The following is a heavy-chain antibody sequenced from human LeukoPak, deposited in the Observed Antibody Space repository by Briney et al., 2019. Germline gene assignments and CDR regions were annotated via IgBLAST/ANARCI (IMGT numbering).Heavy chain of an antibody. CDR2: IYYSGST. Sequence: SETLSLTCTVSGGSISSSSYYWGWIRQPPGKGLEWIGSIYYSGSTYYNPSLKSRVTISVDTSKNQFSLKLSSVTAADTAVYYRASFVRYCSSTSCYGGASWGQGTLVTVSS. CDR3: ASFVRYCSSTSCYGGAS. D-gene: IGHD2-2*01. CDR1: GGSISSSSYY. J-gene: IGHJ4*02. V-gene: IGHV4-39*01.